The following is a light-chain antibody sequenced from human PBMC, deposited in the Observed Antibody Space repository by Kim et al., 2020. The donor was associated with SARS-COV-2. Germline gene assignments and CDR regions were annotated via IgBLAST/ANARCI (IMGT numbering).Light chain of an antibody. CDR2: QDI. V-gene: IGLV3-1*01. J-gene: IGLJ2*01. CDR1: ELGDKY. CDR3: QAWDSGTAVV. Sequence: SYELTQPPSVSVSPGQTASITCSGDELGDKYVFWYQQKPGQSPVLVIYQDIKRPSGIPERFSASNSGNTATLTISWTQATDEADYYCQAWDSGTAVVFGGGTQLTVL.